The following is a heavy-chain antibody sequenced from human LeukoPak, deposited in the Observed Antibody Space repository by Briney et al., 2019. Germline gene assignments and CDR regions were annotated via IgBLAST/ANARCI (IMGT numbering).Heavy chain of an antibody. CDR3: ATTSSSWYGVDY. D-gene: IGHD6-13*01. CDR2: ISSSGSTI. Sequence: GGSLRLSCAASGFTFSNYWMNWVRQAPGKGLEWVSYISSSGSTIYYADSVKGRFTISRDNAKNSLYLQMNSLRAEDTAVYYCATTSSSWYGVDYWGQGTLVTVSS. CDR1: GFTFSNYW. V-gene: IGHV3-48*04. J-gene: IGHJ4*02.